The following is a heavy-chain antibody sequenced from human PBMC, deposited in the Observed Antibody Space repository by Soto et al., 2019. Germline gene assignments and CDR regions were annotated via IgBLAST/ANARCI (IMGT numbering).Heavy chain of an antibody. Sequence: GGSLRLSCAASGFTFSTYGINWVRQAPGKGLEWVSGITGSGGTTYYADSVQGRFTISRDNSRTTLYLQMNSLRAEDTAVYYCAKASGAAARTSFMDVWGKGTTVTVSS. D-gene: IGHD6-25*01. CDR2: ITGSGGTT. CDR3: AKASGAAARTSFMDV. CDR1: GFTFSTYG. J-gene: IGHJ6*03. V-gene: IGHV3-23*01.